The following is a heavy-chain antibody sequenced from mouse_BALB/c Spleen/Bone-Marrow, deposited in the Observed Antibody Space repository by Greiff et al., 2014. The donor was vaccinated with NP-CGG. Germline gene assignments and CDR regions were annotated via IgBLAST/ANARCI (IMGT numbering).Heavy chain of an antibody. V-gene: IGHV1-5*01. D-gene: IGHD4-1*01. CDR1: GYTFTNYW. CDR2: IYPGNNDA. Sequence: EVKLQESGTVLARPGASLRMSCKASGYTFTNYWINWIKQRPGQGLEWIGAIYPGNNDAKYTQKFKAKAKLTAVTSTSTADTELSSLTNEDSAVYYCARNWDWVFAYWGQGTLVTVSA. CDR3: ARNWDWVFAY. J-gene: IGHJ3*01.